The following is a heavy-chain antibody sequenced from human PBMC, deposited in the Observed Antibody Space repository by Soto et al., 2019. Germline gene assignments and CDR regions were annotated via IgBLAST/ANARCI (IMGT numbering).Heavy chain of an antibody. J-gene: IGHJ6*03. Sequence: QVQLVQSGAEVKKPGASVKVSCKASGYSFTSHGISWVRQAPGQGLEWMGWISANSGDTNYAQKLQGRVTVTTDTSTSTAYLELRSLRSEDTAVYDCARMVRGSNIDYHHYIDVWGKGTTVTVSS. D-gene: IGHD3-10*01. CDR3: ARMVRGSNIDYHHYIDV. V-gene: IGHV1-18*01. CDR1: GYSFTSHG. CDR2: ISANSGDT.